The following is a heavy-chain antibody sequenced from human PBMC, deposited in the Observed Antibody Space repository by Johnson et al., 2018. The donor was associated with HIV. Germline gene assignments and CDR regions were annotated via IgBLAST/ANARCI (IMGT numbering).Heavy chain of an antibody. Sequence: QMQLVESGGGVVQPGRSLRLSCAASGFTFSSYAMHWVRQAPGKGLEWVAVISYDGSVKYYADAVKGRFTISRDNSKNTLYLQMNSLRVEDTAVYYCARDNEDIVLVGAFDIWGQGTMVTVSS. CDR1: GFTFSSYA. CDR3: ARDNEDIVLVGAFDI. J-gene: IGHJ3*02. V-gene: IGHV3-30*04. CDR2: ISYDGSVK. D-gene: IGHD2-8*02.